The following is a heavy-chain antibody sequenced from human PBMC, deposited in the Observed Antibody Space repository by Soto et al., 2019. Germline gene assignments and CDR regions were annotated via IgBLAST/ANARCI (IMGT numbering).Heavy chain of an antibody. CDR2: IYYSGST. D-gene: IGHD3-10*01. CDR1: GGSISSSSYY. J-gene: IGHJ4*02. CDR3: ARRYYGSGATDYFDY. V-gene: IGHV4-39*01. Sequence: QLQLQESGPGLVKPSETLSLTCTVSGGSISSSSYYWGWIRQPPGKGLEWIGSIYYSGSTYYNPSLKSRVTISVDTSKNQVALKLSSVTAADTAVYYCARRYYGSGATDYFDYWGQGTLVTVSS.